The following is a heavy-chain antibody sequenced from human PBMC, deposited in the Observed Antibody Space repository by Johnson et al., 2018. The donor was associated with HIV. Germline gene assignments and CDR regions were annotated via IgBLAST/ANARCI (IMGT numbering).Heavy chain of an antibody. CDR3: ARDQDLWGFDAFDS. J-gene: IGHJ3*02. CDR2: INWNGGST. Sequence: VQLVESGGGVVRPGGSLRLSCAASGFTFDDYGMSWVRQAPGKGLEWVSGINWNGGSTGYGDSVKGRSTISRDNAKNSLYLQMKRLRAEDTALYFCARDQDLWGFDAFDSWGQGTMITVSS. D-gene: IGHD3-16*01. CDR1: GFTFDDYG. V-gene: IGHV3-20*04.